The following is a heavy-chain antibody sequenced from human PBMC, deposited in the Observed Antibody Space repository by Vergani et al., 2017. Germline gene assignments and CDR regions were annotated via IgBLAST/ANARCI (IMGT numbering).Heavy chain of an antibody. CDR2: INAGNGNT. J-gene: IGHJ6*02. CDR1: GYTFTSYA. V-gene: IGHV1-3*01. Sequence: QVQLVQSGAEVKKPGASVKVSCKASGYTFTSYAMHWVRQAPGQRLEWMGWINAGNGNTKYSQKCQGRVTITRDTSASTAYMELSSLGSEDTAVYYCARVSQQQLTQKPYDYYGMDVWGQGTTVTVSS. CDR3: ARVSQQQLTQKPYDYYGMDV. D-gene: IGHD6-13*01.